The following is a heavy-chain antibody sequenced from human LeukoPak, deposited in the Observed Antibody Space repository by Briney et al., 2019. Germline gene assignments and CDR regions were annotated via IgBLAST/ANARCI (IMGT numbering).Heavy chain of an antibody. CDR3: ARDYTMTHSFDV. J-gene: IGHJ3*01. D-gene: IGHD3-22*01. V-gene: IGHV4-59*01. Sequence: PSETLSLTCTVSGGSMSDYYWTWIRQPPGKGPEWIGYIYSTGSTNYNPSLKSRVTISLDTSKNQFSLKLSSVTAADTALYYCARDYTMTHSFDVWGQGTLVTVSS. CDR2: IYSTGST. CDR1: GGSMSDYY.